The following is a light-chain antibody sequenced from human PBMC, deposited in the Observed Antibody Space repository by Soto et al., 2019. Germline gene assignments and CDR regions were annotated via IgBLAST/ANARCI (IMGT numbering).Light chain of an antibody. V-gene: IGLV2-11*01. J-gene: IGLJ3*02. CDR2: DVS. CDR1: ISDVGGYKF. CDR3: CSYAGTSLV. Sequence: QPALTQPGSVSGSPGQSLTISCTGTISDVGGYKFVSWYQQHPGTAPKLMIFDVSQRPSGVPDRFSGSKSGNTASLTISGLQAEDEADYYCCSYAGTSLVFGGGTKVTVL.